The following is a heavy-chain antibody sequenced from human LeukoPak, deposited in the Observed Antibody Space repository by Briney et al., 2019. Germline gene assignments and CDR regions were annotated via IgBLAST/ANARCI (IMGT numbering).Heavy chain of an antibody. J-gene: IGHJ5*02. D-gene: IGHD2-2*01. Sequence: SETLSLTCTVSGGSITGYYWSWIRQPQGKGLEWIGYIYHSGDVYYNPSLKGRVTISVDTSKNQFSLKLSSVTAADTAVYYCARHRTVVPAAMFLGFDPWSQGTLVTVSS. CDR2: IYHSGDV. V-gene: IGHV4-59*08. CDR3: ARHRTVVPAAMFLGFDP. CDR1: GGSITGYY.